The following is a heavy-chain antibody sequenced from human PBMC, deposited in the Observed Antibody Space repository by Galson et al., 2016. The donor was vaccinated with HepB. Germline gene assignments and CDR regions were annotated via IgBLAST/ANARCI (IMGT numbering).Heavy chain of an antibody. J-gene: IGHJ2*01. CDR2: IHPSNSDA. Sequence: QSGAEVKKPRESLKISCKASGYSFTDYWIGWVRQMPGKGLEWMGIIHPSNSDARYSPSFQGQVSISADKSISTAYLQWRSLQVLDSAIYYCARGRSWHFDLWGHGTVVTVTS. CDR3: ARGRSWHFDL. CDR1: GYSFTDYW. V-gene: IGHV5-51*01.